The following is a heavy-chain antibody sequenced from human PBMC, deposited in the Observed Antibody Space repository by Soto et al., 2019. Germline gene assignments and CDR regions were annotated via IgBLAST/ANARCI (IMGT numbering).Heavy chain of an antibody. D-gene: IGHD3-3*01. Sequence: SVKVSCKASGGTFSSYTISWVRQAPGQGLEWMGRIIPILGIANYAQKFQGRVTITADKSTSTAYMELSSLRSEDTAVYYCASATIFGVVTPYMDVWGKRTTVTVSS. V-gene: IGHV1-69*02. CDR1: GGTFSSYT. CDR2: IIPILGIA. J-gene: IGHJ6*03. CDR3: ASATIFGVVTPYMDV.